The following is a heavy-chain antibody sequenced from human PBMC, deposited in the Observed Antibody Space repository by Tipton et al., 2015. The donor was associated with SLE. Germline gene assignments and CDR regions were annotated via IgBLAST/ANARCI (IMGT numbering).Heavy chain of an antibody. D-gene: IGHD6-6*01. CDR1: GGSISRGTYY. CDR3: ARTLAAQIDY. CDR2: IYNSGGT. Sequence: TLSLTCIVSGGSISRGTYYWSWIRQHPGKGPEWGGYIYNSGGTYYNPSLKSRVTISIDTSKNQFSLKLSAVTAADTAVYYCARTLAAQIDYWGQGTLVTVSS. J-gene: IGHJ4*02. V-gene: IGHV4-31*03.